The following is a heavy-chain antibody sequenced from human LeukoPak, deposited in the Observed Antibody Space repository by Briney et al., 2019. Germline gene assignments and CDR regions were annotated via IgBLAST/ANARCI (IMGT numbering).Heavy chain of an antibody. CDR1: GGSFSGYY. V-gene: IGHV4-34*01. CDR2: INHSGST. J-gene: IGHJ4*02. Sequence: SETLSLTCAVYGGSFSGYYWSWIRRPPGKGLEWIGEINHSGSTNYNPSLKSRVTISVDTSKNQFSLKLSSVTAADTAVYYCARGRQVYCSGGSCYWDFDYWGQGTLVTVSS. D-gene: IGHD2-15*01. CDR3: ARGRQVYCSGGSCYWDFDY.